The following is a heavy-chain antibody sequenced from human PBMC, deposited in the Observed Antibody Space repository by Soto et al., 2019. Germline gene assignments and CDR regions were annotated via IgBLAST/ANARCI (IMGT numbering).Heavy chain of an antibody. D-gene: IGHD2-2*01. Sequence: QVQLVQSGAEVKKPGSSVKVSCKASGGTFSSYAISWVRQAPGQGLEWMGGIIPIFGTANYAQKFQGRVTITAEQSQSTAYLELSSLRSEDTAVYYCARALMRYCSSTSCHYWYFDLWGRGTLVTVSS. CDR3: ARALMRYCSSTSCHYWYFDL. J-gene: IGHJ2*01. V-gene: IGHV1-69*01. CDR1: GGTFSSYA. CDR2: IIPIFGTA.